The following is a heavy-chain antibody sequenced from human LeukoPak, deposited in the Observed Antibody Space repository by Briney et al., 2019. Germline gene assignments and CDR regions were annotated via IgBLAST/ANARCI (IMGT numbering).Heavy chain of an antibody. J-gene: IGHJ3*02. CDR1: GDSITNSNYY. CDR2: IFYNGGP. V-gene: IGHV4-39*07. Sequence: SETLSLTCTASGDSITNSNYYWGWVRQSPGRGLEWLGNIFYNGGPYYNPSFKSRVVISVDTPKNHFSLTLNAVTAADTAVYHCASYSGIYSAFEIWSQGTLVTVSS. CDR3: ASYSGIYSAFEI. D-gene: IGHD1-26*01.